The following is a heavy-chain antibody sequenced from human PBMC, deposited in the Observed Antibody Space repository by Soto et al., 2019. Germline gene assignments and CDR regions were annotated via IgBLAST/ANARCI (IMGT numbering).Heavy chain of an antibody. CDR1: GFTFDNYG. CDR2: ISYDDSYR. V-gene: IGHV3-33*01. J-gene: IGHJ4*02. CDR3: AGGDYGDYIDF. D-gene: IGHD4-17*01. Sequence: QVHLVESGGGVVQPGKSLRLSCAASGFTFDNYGMLWVRQAPGKGLEWVALISYDDSYRYYTNSVRGRFTISRDNSKNMVFLHMNSLQGDDTDVYYCAGGDYGDYIDFWGQGTLVTVSS.